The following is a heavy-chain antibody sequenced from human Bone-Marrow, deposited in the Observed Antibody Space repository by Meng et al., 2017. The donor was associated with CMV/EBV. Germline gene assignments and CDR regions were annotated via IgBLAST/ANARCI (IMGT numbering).Heavy chain of an antibody. J-gene: IGHJ4*02. CDR3: ASGAQLGPDY. V-gene: IGHV1-69*05. D-gene: IGHD6-6*01. CDR2: IIPIFGTA. CDR1: GGTFSSYA. Sequence: SVKVSCKASGGTFSSYAISWVRQAPGQGLAWMGGIIPIFGTANYAQKFQGRVTITTDESTSTAYMELRSLRSEDTAVYYRASGAQLGPDYWGQGTLVTVSS.